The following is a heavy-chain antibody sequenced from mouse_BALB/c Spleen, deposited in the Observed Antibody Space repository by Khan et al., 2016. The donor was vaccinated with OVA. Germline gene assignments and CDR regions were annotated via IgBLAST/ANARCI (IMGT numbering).Heavy chain of an antibody. J-gene: IGHJ2*01. Sequence: QVQLQQSGAELMKPGASVKISCKATGFTFSSYWIEWVKQRPGHGLEWVGQILPGSGTTNYNEKFKGKATFTADTSSNTAYMQLSSLTSEDSAVYYCALDGSRGDYWGQGTTLTVSS. CDR1: GFTFSSYW. CDR3: ALDGSRGDY. CDR2: ILPGSGTT. V-gene: IGHV1-9*01. D-gene: IGHD1-1*01.